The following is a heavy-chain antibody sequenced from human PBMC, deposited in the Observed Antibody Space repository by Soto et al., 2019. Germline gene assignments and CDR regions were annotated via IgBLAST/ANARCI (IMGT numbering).Heavy chain of an antibody. Sequence: SETLSLTCAVYGWSFSGYYWSWIRQPPGKGLEWIGEINHSGSTNYNPSPKSRVTISVDTSKNQFSLKLSSVTAADTAVYYCARLMAAADVAQGDYWGQGTLVTVSS. CDR1: GWSFSGYY. V-gene: IGHV4-34*01. CDR2: INHSGST. J-gene: IGHJ4*02. D-gene: IGHD6-13*01. CDR3: ARLMAAADVAQGDY.